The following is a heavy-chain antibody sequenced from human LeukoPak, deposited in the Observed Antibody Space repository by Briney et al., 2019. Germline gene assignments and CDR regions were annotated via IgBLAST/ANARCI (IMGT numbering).Heavy chain of an antibody. CDR1: GFTFSSYA. D-gene: IGHD2-2*01. Sequence: PGRSLRLSCAASGFTFSSYAMHWARQAPGKGLEWVAVISYDGSNKYYADSVKGRFTISRDNSKNTLYLQMNSLRAEDTAVYYCARDLGPVPAATLGMDVWGQGTTVTVSS. J-gene: IGHJ6*02. CDR3: ARDLGPVPAATLGMDV. CDR2: ISYDGSNK. V-gene: IGHV3-30-3*01.